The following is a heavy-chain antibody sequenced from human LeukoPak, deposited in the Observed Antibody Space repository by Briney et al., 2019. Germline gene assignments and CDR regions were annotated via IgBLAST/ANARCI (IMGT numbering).Heavy chain of an antibody. V-gene: IGHV1-69*13. CDR3: ASIPYDSSGRGASWLDP. J-gene: IGHJ5*02. Sequence: SVKVSFKASGGTFSSYAISWVRQAPGQGLEWMGGIIPIFGTANYAQKFQGRVTITADESTSTAYMELSSLRSEDTAVYYCASIPYDSSGRGASWLDPWGQGTLVTVSS. CDR2: IIPIFGTA. D-gene: IGHD3-22*01. CDR1: GGTFSSYA.